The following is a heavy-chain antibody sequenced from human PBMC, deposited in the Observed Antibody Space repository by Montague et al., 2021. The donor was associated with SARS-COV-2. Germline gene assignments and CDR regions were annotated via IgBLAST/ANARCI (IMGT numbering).Heavy chain of an antibody. J-gene: IGHJ2*01. CDR1: GLSVSTSGMC. D-gene: IGHD3-16*01. V-gene: IGHV2-70*01. CDR3: ARIFPPSGLGGGPDWYFDV. CDR2: IDWDDDE. Sequence: PALVKPTQTLTLTCTLSGLSVSTSGMCVGWIRQPPGKALEWLAPIDWDDDEYYRPSLKTRLTISKDTSKNQVVLTMTNMDPADTATFFCARIFPPSGLGGGPDWYFDVWGRGTLVTVSS.